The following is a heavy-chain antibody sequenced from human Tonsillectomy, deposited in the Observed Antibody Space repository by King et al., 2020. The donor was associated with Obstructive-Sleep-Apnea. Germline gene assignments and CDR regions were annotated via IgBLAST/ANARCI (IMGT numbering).Heavy chain of an antibody. D-gene: IGHD3-10*01. CDR1: GASINSYF. CDR3: ARGLRGANYYGSGSHFDY. J-gene: IGHJ4*02. CDR2: FYYNGSP. Sequence: QLQESGPGLVKPSETLSLTCTVSGASINSYFWSWLRQPPGKGLEWIGYFYYNGSPNYNPSLKSRVTISVDTSKNQFSLRLSSVTAADTAVDYCARGLRGANYYGSGSHFDYWGQGTLVTVSS. V-gene: IGHV4-59*01.